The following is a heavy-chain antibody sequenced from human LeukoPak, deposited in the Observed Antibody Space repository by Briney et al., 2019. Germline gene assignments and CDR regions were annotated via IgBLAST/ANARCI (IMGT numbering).Heavy chain of an antibody. J-gene: IGHJ4*02. V-gene: IGHV1-18*01. D-gene: IGHD2-15*01. CDR3: ARGDGYCSGGSCMIFDY. CDR2: ISAYNGNT. CDR1: GYSFTTFG. Sequence: ASVKVSCKASGYSFTTFGISWVRQAPGQGLEWMGWISAYNGNTNYAQKLQGRVTMTTDTSTSTGYMELRSLRSDDTAVYYCARGDGYCSGGSCMIFDYWGQGTLVTVSS.